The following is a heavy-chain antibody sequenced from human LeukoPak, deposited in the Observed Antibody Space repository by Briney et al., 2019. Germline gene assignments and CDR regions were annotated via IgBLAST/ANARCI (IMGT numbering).Heavy chain of an antibody. Sequence: ASVKVSCKASGYTFTSYDINWVRQATGQGLEWMGWMNPNSGNTGYAQKFQGRVTMTRNTSISTAYMELSSLRSEDTAVYYCARASIAAAPIDYWGQGTLVTVSS. CDR3: ARASIAAAPIDY. D-gene: IGHD6-13*01. J-gene: IGHJ4*02. CDR1: GYTFTSYD. V-gene: IGHV1-8*01. CDR2: MNPNSGNT.